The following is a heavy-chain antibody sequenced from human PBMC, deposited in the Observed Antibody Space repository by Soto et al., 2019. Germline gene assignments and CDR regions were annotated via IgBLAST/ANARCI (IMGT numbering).Heavy chain of an antibody. CDR3: VRDKSPYSSGWHNRYFDY. J-gene: IGHJ4*02. CDR1: GFTFSSYA. Sequence: QVQLVESGGGVVQPGRSLRLSCAASGFTFSSYAMHWVRQAPGKGLEWVAVTSYDGSNKYYADSVKGRLTISRDNSKTLYLQMNSLRAEDTAVYYCVRDKSPYSSGWHNRYFDYRGQGTVVTVSS. V-gene: IGHV3-30-3*01. D-gene: IGHD6-19*01. CDR2: TSYDGSNK.